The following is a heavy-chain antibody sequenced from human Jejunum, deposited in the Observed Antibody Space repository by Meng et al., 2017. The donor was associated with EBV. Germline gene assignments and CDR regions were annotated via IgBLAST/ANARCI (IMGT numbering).Heavy chain of an antibody. J-gene: IGHJ4*02. CDR3: AHKGSGSYPLDY. Sequence: QIPLHPSGPHLGKPTQTPPLPCTFLGFSLSANGVGVAWIRRPPGKALEWLAVIYWDDSRLYSPSLRSRLTITKDTSKNQVVLIMTNMDPVDTATYYCAHKGSGSYPLDYWGQGTLVTVSS. CDR1: GFSLSANGVG. D-gene: IGHD1-26*01. V-gene: IGHV2-5*02. CDR2: IYWDDSR.